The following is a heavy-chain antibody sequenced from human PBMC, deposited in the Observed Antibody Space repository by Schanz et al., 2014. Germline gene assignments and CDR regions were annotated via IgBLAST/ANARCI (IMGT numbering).Heavy chain of an antibody. Sequence: QVQLVQSGVEVKRPGASVRVSCKASGYSFTDYAIHWVRQAPGQGLEWKGIINPSGGSTSYAQKFQGRVTMTRDTYTSTVYMELSSLRSEATDVYYCAREGGAAAGCDDWGQGTVVTVSS. CDR1: GYSFTDYA. J-gene: IGHJ4*02. CDR2: INPSGGST. CDR3: AREGGAAAGCDD. V-gene: IGHV1-46*03. D-gene: IGHD6-13*01.